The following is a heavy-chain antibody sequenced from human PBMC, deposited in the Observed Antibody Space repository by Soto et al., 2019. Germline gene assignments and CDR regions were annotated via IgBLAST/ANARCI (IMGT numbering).Heavy chain of an antibody. J-gene: IGHJ4*02. CDR3: ARGLGIVAPPPLDY. D-gene: IGHD5-12*01. V-gene: IGHV3-30-3*01. CDR2: ISFDGTNK. Sequence: PGGSLRLSCAASGFPFDTSTMHWVRQAPGKGLEWVAVISFDGTNKYYTDSVKGRFSISRDNTKKMVYLQMNSLRPEDAGVFYCARGLGIVAPPPLDYWGQGALVTVSS. CDR1: GFPFDTST.